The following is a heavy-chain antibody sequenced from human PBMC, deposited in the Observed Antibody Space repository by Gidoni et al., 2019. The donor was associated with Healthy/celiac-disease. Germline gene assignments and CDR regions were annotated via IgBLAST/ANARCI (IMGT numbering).Heavy chain of an antibody. CDR3: ARGPLVGSAYGLDSGH. V-gene: IGHV1-2*02. D-gene: IGHD5-12*01. Sequence: QVQLVQSGAGVKKPGASVKVSCKASGYTFTGYCISWVLQAPGQGLEWMGWINPNSGGTNYAQRLQGRVTMTRDTSVSTAYMDLSRLRSDDTAVYYCARGPLVGSAYGLDSGHWGQGTLVTVSS. J-gene: IGHJ4*02. CDR2: INPNSGGT. CDR1: GYTFTGYC.